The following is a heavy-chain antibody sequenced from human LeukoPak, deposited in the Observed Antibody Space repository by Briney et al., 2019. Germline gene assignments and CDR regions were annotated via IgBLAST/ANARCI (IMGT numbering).Heavy chain of an antibody. D-gene: IGHD4-23*01. V-gene: IGHV3-7*01. CDR1: GFTFSNYW. CDR2: IKQEGSEK. Sequence: GGSLRLSCAASGFTFSNYWMSWVRQAPGKGLEWVANIKQEGSEKYYVDSVKGRFTISRDNAKNSLYLQMNSLRAEDTAVYYCARPLDYGGKGDFDYWGQGTLVTVSS. CDR3: ARPLDYGGKGDFDY. J-gene: IGHJ4*02.